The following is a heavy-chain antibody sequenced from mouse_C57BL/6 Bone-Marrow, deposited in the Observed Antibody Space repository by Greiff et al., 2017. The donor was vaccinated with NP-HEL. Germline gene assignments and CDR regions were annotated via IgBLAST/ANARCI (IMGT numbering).Heavy chain of an antibody. Sequence: EVNVVESGGGLVQPGGSLKLSCAASGFTLSDYYMHWVRQTPEKRLEWVGYISNGGGSTYYPDTVQGRVTISRDKAKNTLYLQMSRLKSEDTAMYYCARQGGMITGYFDVWGTGTTVTVSS. D-gene: IGHD2-4*01. J-gene: IGHJ1*03. CDR2: ISNGGGST. CDR1: GFTLSDYY. CDR3: ARQGGMITGYFDV. V-gene: IGHV5-12*01.